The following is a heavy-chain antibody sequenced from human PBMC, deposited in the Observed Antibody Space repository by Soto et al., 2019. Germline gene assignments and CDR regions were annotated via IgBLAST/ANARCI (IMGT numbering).Heavy chain of an antibody. Sequence: QVQLQQWGAGLLKPSETLSLTCAVYGGSFSGYYWSWIRQPPGKGLEWTGEINHSGSTNYNPSLKSRVTISVDTSKNQFALKLSSVTAADTAVYYCARGRRNWFDPWGQGTLVTVSS. CDR1: GGSFSGYY. CDR2: INHSGST. CDR3: ARGRRNWFDP. V-gene: IGHV4-34*01. J-gene: IGHJ5*02.